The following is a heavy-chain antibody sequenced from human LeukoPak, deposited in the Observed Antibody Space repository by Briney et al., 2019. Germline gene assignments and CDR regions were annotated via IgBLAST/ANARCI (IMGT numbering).Heavy chain of an antibody. Sequence: GSLKLSCRGSGYSFTTYWIGWVRQMPGKVLEWMGLIYPGDSDTRYTPSFQGQVTMSADKSINTAYLQWSSLKASDTAMYYCARRQGCSSTSCPPDYWGQGTLVTVSP. CDR1: GYSFTTYW. D-gene: IGHD2-2*01. CDR2: IYPGDSDT. J-gene: IGHJ4*02. CDR3: ARRQGCSSTSCPPDY. V-gene: IGHV5-51*01.